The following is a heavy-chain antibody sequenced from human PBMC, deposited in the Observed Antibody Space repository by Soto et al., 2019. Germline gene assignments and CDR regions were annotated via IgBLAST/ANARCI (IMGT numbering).Heavy chain of an antibody. CDR2: LMGRTKDT. V-gene: IGHV3-23*01. D-gene: IGHD1-26*01. CDR1: GFPFNTFD. J-gene: IGHJ4*02. CDR3: VKGAWEDF. Sequence: EVQLLESGGGLVQPGWSLRLSCAASGFPFNTFDMTWVRQAPGKGLEWVSTLMGRTKDTHYADSVKGRFTISRDTSKSTLFLQMNSLRVDDTAVYYCVKGAWEDFWGQGTLVTVS.